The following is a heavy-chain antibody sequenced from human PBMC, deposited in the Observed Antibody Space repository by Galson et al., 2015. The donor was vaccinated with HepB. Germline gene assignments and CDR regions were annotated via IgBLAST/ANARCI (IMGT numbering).Heavy chain of an antibody. J-gene: IGHJ6*02. D-gene: IGHD3-3*01. CDR3: AKDTFFRMDV. Sequence: SLRLSCAASRFDFRNSGMHWVRQAPGKGLEWVAATSYDGTDKYYADSVKGRFTISRDNSQNTLFLQMNSLRAEDTAVYFCAKDTFFRMDVWGQGTPVTVSS. CDR1: RFDFRNSG. CDR2: TSYDGTDK. V-gene: IGHV3-30*18.